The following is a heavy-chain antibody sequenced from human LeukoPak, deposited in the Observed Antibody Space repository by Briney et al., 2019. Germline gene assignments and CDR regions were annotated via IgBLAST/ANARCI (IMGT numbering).Heavy chain of an antibody. Sequence: GRSLRLSCAASGFIFNTYAMSWVRQPPGKGLEWVSTIRGRGESTHYADSVQGRFTISRDNPVYTVYLQMDSLRGHDTAVYSCAKDRISYTTSPGELSHWGQGPLVIVSS. CDR2: IRGRGEST. CDR3: AKDRISYTTSPGELSH. CDR1: GFIFNTYA. J-gene: IGHJ4*02. V-gene: IGHV3-23*01. D-gene: IGHD3-10*01.